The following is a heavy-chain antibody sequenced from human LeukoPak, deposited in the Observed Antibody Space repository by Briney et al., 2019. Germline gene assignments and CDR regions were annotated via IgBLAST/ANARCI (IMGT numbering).Heavy chain of an antibody. Sequence: ASVKVSCKASGYTFTSYYMHWVRQATGQGLEWMGWMNPNSGNTGYAQKFQGRVTMTRNTSISTAYMDLISLRSDDTAVYYCARGLHYDIWGQGTLVTVSS. V-gene: IGHV1-8*02. CDR1: GYTFTSYY. D-gene: IGHD3-9*01. CDR3: ARGLHYDI. CDR2: MNPNSGNT. J-gene: IGHJ4*02.